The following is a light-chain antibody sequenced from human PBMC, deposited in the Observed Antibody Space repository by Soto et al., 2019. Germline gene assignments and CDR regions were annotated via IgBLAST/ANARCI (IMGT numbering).Light chain of an antibody. CDR3: CSFAGRSTYV. CDR2: DVT. Sequence: QSALTQPHSVSGSPGQSVTISCTGTSSDVGAYDYVSWYQHHPGKVPKVIIYDVTKRPSGVPGRFSGSKSGNTASLTISGLKAEDEADYYCCSFAGRSTYVLGAGTKLTVL. J-gene: IGLJ1*01. V-gene: IGLV2-11*01. CDR1: SSDVGAYDY.